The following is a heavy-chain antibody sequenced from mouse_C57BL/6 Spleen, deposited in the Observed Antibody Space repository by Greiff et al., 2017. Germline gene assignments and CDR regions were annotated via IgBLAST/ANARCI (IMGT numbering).Heavy chain of an antibody. J-gene: IGHJ2*02. CDR1: GYTFTSYW. CDR2: IYPGSGST. CDR3: ARKGITTVFDY. Sequence: QVQLQQPGAALVKPGASVMMSCKASGYTFTSYWITWVKQRPGQGLEWIGDIYPGSGSTNYNEKFKSKATLTVDTSSSTSYMQLSSLTSEDSAVYYCARKGITTVFDYWGQGTSRTVSS. V-gene: IGHV1-55*01. D-gene: IGHD1-1*01.